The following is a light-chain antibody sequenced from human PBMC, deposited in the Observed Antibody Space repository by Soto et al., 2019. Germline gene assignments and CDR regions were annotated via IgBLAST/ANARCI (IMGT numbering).Light chain of an antibody. Sequence: SALTQPASVSGSPGQSIAISCTGTSSDFGSYNYVSWYQQHPGKAPKLMIYEVSDRPSGISSRFSGSKSGNTASLTISGLQAEDEADYYCSSYTSSSSFGTGTKVTV. CDR1: SSDFGSYNY. J-gene: IGLJ1*01. CDR3: SSYTSSSS. CDR2: EVS. V-gene: IGLV2-14*01.